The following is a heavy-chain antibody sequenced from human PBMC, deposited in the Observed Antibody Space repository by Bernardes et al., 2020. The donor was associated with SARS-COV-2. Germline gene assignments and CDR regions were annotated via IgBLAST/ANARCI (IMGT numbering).Heavy chain of an antibody. Sequence: SETLSLTRAVYGGSFSGYYWSWIRQPPGKGLEWIGEINHSGSTNYNPSLKSRVTISVDTSKNQFSLKLSSVTAADTAVYYCARGGHKRRYCCSTSCYAVFDPWGQGTLVTVSS. V-gene: IGHV4-34*01. D-gene: IGHD2-2*01. J-gene: IGHJ5*02. CDR3: ARGGHKRRYCCSTSCYAVFDP. CDR2: INHSGST. CDR1: GGSFSGYY.